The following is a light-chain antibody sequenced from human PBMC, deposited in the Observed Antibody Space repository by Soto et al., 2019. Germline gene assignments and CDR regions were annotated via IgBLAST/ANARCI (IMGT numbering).Light chain of an antibody. CDR1: QGISSY. J-gene: IGKJ1*01. CDR3: QQYYSYPPK. V-gene: IGKV1-8*01. CDR2: AAS. Sequence: IQMTQSPSTLSGSVGDRVTITCRASQGISSYLAWYQQKPGKAPKLLIYAASTLQSGVPSRFSGSGSGTDFTLTISCLQSEDFATYYCQQYYSYPPKFGQGTKVDIK.